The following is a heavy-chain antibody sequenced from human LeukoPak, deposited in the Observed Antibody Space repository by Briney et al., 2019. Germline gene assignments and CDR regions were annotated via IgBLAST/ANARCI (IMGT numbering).Heavy chain of an antibody. CDR2: IRYDGNIK. CDR3: AELGITMIGGV. D-gene: IGHD3-10*02. V-gene: IGHV3-30*02. CDR1: GFIFSNYG. Sequence: GGSLRLSCAASGFIFSNYGMHWVRQAPGKGLEWVAFIRYDGNIKYYADSVKGRFTISRDKSKNTLFLQMNSLRVEDTAVYYCAELGITMIGGVWGKGTTVTISS. J-gene: IGHJ6*04.